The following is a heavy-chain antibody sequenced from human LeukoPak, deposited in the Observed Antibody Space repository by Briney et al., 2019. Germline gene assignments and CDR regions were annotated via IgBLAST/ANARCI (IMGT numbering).Heavy chain of an antibody. CDR3: ARVERNVVVTAILGGTKAETSEHYYGMDV. CDR2: ISSSSSYI. Sequence: GGPLRLSCAASGFTFSSYSMNWVRQAPGKGLEWVSSISSSSSYIYYADSVKGRFTISRDNAKNSLYLQMNSLRAEDTAVYYCARVERNVVVTAILGGTKAETSEHYYGMDVWGQGTTVTVSS. V-gene: IGHV3-21*01. D-gene: IGHD2-21*02. CDR1: GFTFSSYS. J-gene: IGHJ6*02.